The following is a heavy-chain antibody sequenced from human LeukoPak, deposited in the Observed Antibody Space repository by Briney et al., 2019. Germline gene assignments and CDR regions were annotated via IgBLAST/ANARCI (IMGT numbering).Heavy chain of an antibody. D-gene: IGHD5-12*01. V-gene: IGHV3-30*14. CDR3: ARGPSGYHNT. J-gene: IGHJ4*02. Sequence: GGSLRLSCTASGFTFSSYAMHWVRQAPGKGLEWVAVISYDGSNKYYAHSVKGRFTISRDNSKNTLYLQMNSLRAEDTAVYYCARGPSGYHNTGGQGTLVTVSS. CDR1: GFTFSSYA. CDR2: ISYDGSNK.